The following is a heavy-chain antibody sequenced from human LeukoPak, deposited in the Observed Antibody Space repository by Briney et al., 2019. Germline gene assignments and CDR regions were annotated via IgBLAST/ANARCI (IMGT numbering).Heavy chain of an antibody. CDR3: TRVGYCATTSCRTAFDI. CDR1: GFTFSTYS. V-gene: IGHV3-48*01. CDR2: ISSSSTTI. Sequence: GGSLRLSCAASGFTFSTYSMKWVRQAPGKGLEWVSYISSSSTTIYYADSVKGRFTISRDNAKNTLYLQMNSLRAEDTAVYFCTRVGYCATTSCRTAFDIWPQETMVTVPS. J-gene: IGHJ3*02. D-gene: IGHD2-2*01.